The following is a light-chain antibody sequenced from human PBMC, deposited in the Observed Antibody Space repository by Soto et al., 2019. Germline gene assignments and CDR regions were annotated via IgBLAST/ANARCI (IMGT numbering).Light chain of an antibody. CDR1: QSISTY. CDR2: AAS. J-gene: IGKJ5*01. Sequence: DIQMTQSPSSLSASVGDRVTITCRASQSISTYLNWYHQKPGKAPDLLIYAASSLKSGVQSRFSGSGSGTHFTLTITGLQPADFATYYCQQNFSIPITFGQGTRLEI. V-gene: IGKV1-39*01. CDR3: QQNFSIPIT.